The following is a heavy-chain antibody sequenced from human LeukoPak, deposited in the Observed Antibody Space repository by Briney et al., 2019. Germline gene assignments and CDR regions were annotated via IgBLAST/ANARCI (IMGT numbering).Heavy chain of an antibody. Sequence: SETLSFTCTVSGGSISSGGYYWSWIRQHPGKGLEWIGYIYYSGSTYYNPSLKSRVTISVDTSKNQFSLKLSSVTAADTAVYYCARVENVIYYDSRAGAFDIWGQGTMVTVSS. D-gene: IGHD3-22*01. V-gene: IGHV4-31*03. J-gene: IGHJ3*02. CDR2: IYYSGST. CDR3: ARVENVIYYDSRAGAFDI. CDR1: GGSISSGGYY.